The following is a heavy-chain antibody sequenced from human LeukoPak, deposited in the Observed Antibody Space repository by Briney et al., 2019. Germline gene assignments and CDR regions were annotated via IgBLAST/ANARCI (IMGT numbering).Heavy chain of an antibody. Sequence: SETLSLTCAVYGGSFSGYYWSWIRQPPGKGLEWIGEINHSGSTNYNPSLKSRVTISVDTSRNQFSLKLSSVTAADTAVYYCARKGAGYYFDYWGQGTLVTVSS. J-gene: IGHJ4*02. D-gene: IGHD5-24*01. V-gene: IGHV4-34*01. CDR1: GGSFSGYY. CDR2: INHSGST. CDR3: ARKGAGYYFDY.